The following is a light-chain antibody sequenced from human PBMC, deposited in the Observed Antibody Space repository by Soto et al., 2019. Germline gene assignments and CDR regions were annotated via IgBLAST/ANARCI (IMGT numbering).Light chain of an antibody. V-gene: IGKV3-20*01. J-gene: IGKJ1*01. CDR2: GAS. Sequence: EIVLTQSPGTLSLSPGERVTLSCRASQTVSSVHLAWYQQKRGQAPRLFIYGASSRAAGIPDRFSGSGSGTDFTLTISRLEPEDFAVYYCQQYDNSLWTFGQAPKVDIK. CDR1: QTVSSVH. CDR3: QQYDNSLWT.